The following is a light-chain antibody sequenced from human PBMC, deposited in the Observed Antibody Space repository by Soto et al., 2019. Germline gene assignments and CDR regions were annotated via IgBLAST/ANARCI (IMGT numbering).Light chain of an antibody. CDR1: QIIRSW. V-gene: IGKV1-5*01. J-gene: IGKJ4*01. CDR2: DAC. Sequence: DIQMNQSPSTLSASVGDRVTMTCRASQIIRSWLAWSQQKAGRAPKHVIYDACSLESGVPSRFSGRRSGTEFTLTISSLQPDDFGSYYCQQYESYSPLTFGGGTKVDI. CDR3: QQYESYSPLT.